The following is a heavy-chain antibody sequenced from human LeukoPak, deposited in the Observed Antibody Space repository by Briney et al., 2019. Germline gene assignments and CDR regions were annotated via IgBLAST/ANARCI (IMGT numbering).Heavy chain of an antibody. CDR2: IWYDGSNK. D-gene: IGHD3-22*01. CDR1: GFTFSSYG. J-gene: IGHJ4*02. CDR3: ARDTCYSCGSNRFDY. V-gene: IGHV3-33*01. Sequence: GGSLRLSCAASGFTFSSYGMHWVRQAPGKGLEWVAVIWYDGSNKYYADSVKGRFTISRDNSKNTLYLQMNSLRAEDTAVYYCARDTCYSCGSNRFDYWGQGTLATVSS.